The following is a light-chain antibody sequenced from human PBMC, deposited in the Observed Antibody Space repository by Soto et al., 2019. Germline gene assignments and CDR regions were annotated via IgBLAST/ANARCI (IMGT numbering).Light chain of an antibody. Sequence: DIQMTQSPSTLSASVGDRVTITCRASQSISSYLNWYQQKPGKAPKLLIYAASSLQSGVPSRFSGIGSGTDFTLTISSLQPEDFATYYCQQSYSTPRTFGQGTRWIS. CDR1: QSISSY. CDR3: QQSYSTPRT. CDR2: AAS. J-gene: IGKJ1*01. V-gene: IGKV1-39*01.